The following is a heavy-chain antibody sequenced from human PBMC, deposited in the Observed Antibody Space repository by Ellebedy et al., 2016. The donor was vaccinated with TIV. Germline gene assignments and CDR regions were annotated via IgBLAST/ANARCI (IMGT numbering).Heavy chain of an antibody. J-gene: IGHJ5*02. CDR3: ARDRAGGWYRWFDP. Sequence: SETLSLXXTVSGGSISSYYWSWIRQPPGKGLEWIGYIYYSGSTNYNPSLKSRVTISVDTSKNQFSLKLSSVTAADTAVYYCARDRAGGWYRWFDPWGQGTLVTVSS. CDR1: GGSISSYY. CDR2: IYYSGST. V-gene: IGHV4-59*01. D-gene: IGHD6-19*01.